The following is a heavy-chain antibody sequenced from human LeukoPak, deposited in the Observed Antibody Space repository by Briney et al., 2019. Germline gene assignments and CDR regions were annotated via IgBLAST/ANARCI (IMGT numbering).Heavy chain of an antibody. CDR2: IKQDGSER. V-gene: IGHV3-7*01. Sequence: GGSLRLSCEASGFSMSVYWMSWVRQAPGKGLELVGNIKQDGSERNYVDSVKGRFTISRDNAKKSLYLQINSLRAEDTAVYYCARDWGAYYHFFDYWGQGTLVTVSS. CDR1: GFSMSVYW. D-gene: IGHD3-22*01. J-gene: IGHJ4*02. CDR3: ARDWGAYYHFFDY.